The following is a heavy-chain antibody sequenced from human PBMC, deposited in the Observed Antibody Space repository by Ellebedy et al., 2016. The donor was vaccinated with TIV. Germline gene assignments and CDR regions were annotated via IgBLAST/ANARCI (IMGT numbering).Heavy chain of an antibody. V-gene: IGHV3-48*04. CDR1: GFTFSSYA. J-gene: IGHJ4*02. CDR3: ARDAWRFAY. CDR2: ISSSGSAT. Sequence: GGSLRLSXAASGFTFSSYAMSWVRQAPGKGLEWVSDISSSGSATYYADSVKGRFTTSRDNAKNSLYLQMNSLRAEDTAVYYCARDAWRFAYWGQGTLVTVSS.